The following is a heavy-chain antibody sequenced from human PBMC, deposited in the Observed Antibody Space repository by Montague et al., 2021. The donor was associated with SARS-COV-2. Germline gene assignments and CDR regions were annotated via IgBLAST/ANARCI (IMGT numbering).Heavy chain of an antibody. CDR3: ARDSLVASCYYYGVHL. Sequence: SETLSLTCTVSGGSISGYYWNWIRQPPGKGLEWIGNIYSSGSTNYNSSLKSRVTMSVDTSKNQLSLNLSPVTAADTAVYYCARDSLVASCYYYGVHLWGQGTTVTVAS. J-gene: IGHJ6*02. CDR2: IYSSGST. V-gene: IGHV4-59*13. CDR1: GGSISGYY. D-gene: IGHD2-2*01.